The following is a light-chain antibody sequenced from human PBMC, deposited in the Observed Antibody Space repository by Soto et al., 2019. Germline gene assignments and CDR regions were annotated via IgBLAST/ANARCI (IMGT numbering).Light chain of an antibody. J-gene: IGKJ1*01. CDR2: KAS. CDR3: QQYNSYPWT. Sequence: DIQMTQAPSTLSASVGDRVTITCRASQSISSWLAWNQQKPGKAPKLLIYKASSLESGVPSRFRGSGSGTEFTLAISSLQPDDFATYYCQQYNSYPWTFGQGTQVEIK. CDR1: QSISSW. V-gene: IGKV1-5*03.